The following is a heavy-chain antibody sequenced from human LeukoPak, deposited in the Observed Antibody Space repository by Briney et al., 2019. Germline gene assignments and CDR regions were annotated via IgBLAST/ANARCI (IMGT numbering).Heavy chain of an antibody. CDR1: GHSLSATS. J-gene: IGHJ4*02. CDR2: FDPETGET. D-gene: IGHD3-10*01. CDR3: ARAPMGRGALY. Sequence: ASVKVSCKILGHSLSATSMHWVRQAPGKGLQWMGGFDPETGETVYAQKFQGRVTLTRDTSMSTAYMEVTSLRSDDTAFYYCARAPMGRGALYWGQGTLVTVNS. V-gene: IGHV1-24*01.